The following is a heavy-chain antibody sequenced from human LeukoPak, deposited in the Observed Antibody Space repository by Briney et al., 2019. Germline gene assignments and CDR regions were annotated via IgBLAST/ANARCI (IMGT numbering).Heavy chain of an antibody. D-gene: IGHD3-22*01. CDR2: ISAYNGNT. CDR3: ARLTRIYYYDSSGYYGGSWFDP. CDR1: GHTFTSYG. J-gene: IGHJ5*02. Sequence: ASVKVSCKASGHTFTSYGISWVRQAPGQGLEWMGWISAYNGNTNYAQKLQGRVTMTTDTSTSTAYMELRSLRSDDTAVYYCARLTRIYYYDSSGYYGGSWFDPWGQGTLVTVSS. V-gene: IGHV1-18*01.